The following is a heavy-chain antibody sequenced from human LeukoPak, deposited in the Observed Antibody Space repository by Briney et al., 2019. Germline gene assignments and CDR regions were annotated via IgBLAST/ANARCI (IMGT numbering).Heavy chain of an antibody. Sequence: PGGSLRLSCAASGFTFSSYEMNWVRQAPGKGLEWVSYISSSGSTIYYADSVKGRFTISRDNAKNSLYLQMNSLRAEGTAVYYCAPAGYYGSGSYYEDYWGQGTLVTVSS. V-gene: IGHV3-48*03. J-gene: IGHJ4*02. CDR3: APAGYYGSGSYYEDY. CDR1: GFTFSSYE. CDR2: ISSSGSTI. D-gene: IGHD3-10*01.